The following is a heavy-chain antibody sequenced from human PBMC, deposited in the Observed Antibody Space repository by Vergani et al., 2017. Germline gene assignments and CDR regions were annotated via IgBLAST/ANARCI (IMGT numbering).Heavy chain of an antibody. D-gene: IGHD7-27*01. J-gene: IGHJ6*03. CDR2: IWFDGSQK. CDR1: HFSFSDYG. V-gene: IGHV3-33*01. Sequence: QVELVESGGGVVQPGRSLRLSCEAPHFSFSDYGMHWVRQAPGKGLEWVAIIWFDGSQKYYADSVKGRFTISRDNSRNTLYLQMNSLRAEDTAVYYCAREGNRNWGYYYWYMYVWGKGTTVTVSS. CDR3: AREGNRNWGYYYWYMYV.